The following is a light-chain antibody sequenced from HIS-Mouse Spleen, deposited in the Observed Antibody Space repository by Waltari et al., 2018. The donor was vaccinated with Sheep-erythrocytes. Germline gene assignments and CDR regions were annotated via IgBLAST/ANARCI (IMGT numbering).Light chain of an antibody. J-gene: IGLJ2*01. Sequence: QAVLTQPSSLSASPGASASLTCTLRSGINVGTYRIYWYQQKPGSPPQYLLRYKSDSDKQQGSGVPVLFSGSKDASANAGILLISGLQSEDEADYYCCSYAGSVVFGGGTKLTVL. CDR3: CSYAGSVV. V-gene: IGLV5-45*03. CDR2: YKSDSDK. CDR1: SGINVGTYR.